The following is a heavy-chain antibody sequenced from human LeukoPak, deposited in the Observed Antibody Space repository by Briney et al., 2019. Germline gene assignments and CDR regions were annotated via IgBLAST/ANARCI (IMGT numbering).Heavy chain of an antibody. Sequence: GGSLRLACAASGFRFSSYAMSWVRQAPGKGLEWVSAISGSGGSTYYADSVKGRFTISRDNSKNTLYLQMNSLRAEDTAVYYCAKKEQYSGSYYAYWGQGTLVTVSS. J-gene: IGHJ4*02. CDR1: GFRFSSYA. CDR2: ISGSGGST. V-gene: IGHV3-23*01. D-gene: IGHD1-26*01. CDR3: AKKEQYSGSYYAY.